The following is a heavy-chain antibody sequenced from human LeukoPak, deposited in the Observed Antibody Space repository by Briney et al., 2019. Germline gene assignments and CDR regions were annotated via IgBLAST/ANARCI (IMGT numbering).Heavy chain of an antibody. CDR3: AREPTGWYLDY. Sequence: GRSLRLSCVGSGFTFSDRSINWVRQAPGEGLEWVSYISGVGTYIDYADSVKGRFTISRDNAKNSVYLQMNRLRAEDTAVYYCAREPTGWYLDYWGRGTLVTVSS. CDR2: ISGVGTYI. D-gene: IGHD6-19*01. CDR1: GFTFSDRS. V-gene: IGHV3-21*01. J-gene: IGHJ4*02.